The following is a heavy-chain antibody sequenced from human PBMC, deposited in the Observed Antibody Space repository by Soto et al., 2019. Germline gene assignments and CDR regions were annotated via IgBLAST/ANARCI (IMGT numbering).Heavy chain of an antibody. V-gene: IGHV3-48*02. Sequence: PGGSLRLSCAASGFTFSGFAMNWVRQAPGKGLEWISYIKTSTGTTHYADSVKGRFTISRDNAKDSVYLQTNSLRDEDTAVYYCARGSLIHFDYWGQGALVTVSS. CDR3: ARGSLIHFDY. J-gene: IGHJ4*02. CDR2: IKTSTGTT. CDR1: GFTFSGFA.